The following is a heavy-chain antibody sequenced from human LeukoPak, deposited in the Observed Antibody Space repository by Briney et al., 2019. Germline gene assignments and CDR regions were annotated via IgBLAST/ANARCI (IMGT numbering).Heavy chain of an antibody. CDR2: ISAYNGNT. CDR3: AREAFSGKLRYFDWSDVSYGTDV. D-gene: IGHD3-9*01. J-gene: IGHJ6*02. V-gene: IGHV1-18*01. Sequence: ASVKVSCKASGYTFTSYGISWVRQAPGQGLEWMGWISAYNGNTNYAQKLQGRVTMSTDTSTSTAYMELRSLRSDDTAVYYCAREAFSGKLRYFDWSDVSYGTDVWGQGTTVTVSS. CDR1: GYTFTSYG.